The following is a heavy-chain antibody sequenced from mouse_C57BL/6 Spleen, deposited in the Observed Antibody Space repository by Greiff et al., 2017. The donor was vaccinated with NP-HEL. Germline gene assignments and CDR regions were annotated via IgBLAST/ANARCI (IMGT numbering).Heavy chain of an antibody. Sequence: EVMLVESGGGLVKPGGSLKLSCAASGFTFSSYAMSWVRQTPEKRLEWVATISDGGSYTYYPDNVKGRFTISRDNAKNNLYLQMSHLKSEDTAMYYCARDDGQPGWFAYWGQGTLVTVSA. J-gene: IGHJ3*01. CDR2: ISDGGSYT. CDR3: ARDDGQPGWFAY. V-gene: IGHV5-4*01. CDR1: GFTFSSYA. D-gene: IGHD3-3*01.